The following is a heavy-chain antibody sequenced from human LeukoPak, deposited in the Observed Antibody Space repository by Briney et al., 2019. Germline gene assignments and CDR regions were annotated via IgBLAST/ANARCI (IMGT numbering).Heavy chain of an antibody. J-gene: IGHJ4*02. CDR2: IRYDGSNK. Sequence: PGGSLRLSCAASGFTFSSYSMNWVRQAPGKGLQWGAFIRYDGSNKYYADSVKGRFIISRDNSKNTLYLQMNSLRPEDTAVYYCAKGTHDYGDYGYYFDYWGQGTLVTVSS. V-gene: IGHV3-30*02. CDR1: GFTFSSYS. D-gene: IGHD4-17*01. CDR3: AKGTHDYGDYGYYFDY.